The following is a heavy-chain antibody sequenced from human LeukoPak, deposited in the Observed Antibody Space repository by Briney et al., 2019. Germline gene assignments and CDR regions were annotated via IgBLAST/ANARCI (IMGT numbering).Heavy chain of an antibody. J-gene: IGHJ4*02. CDR2: INHSGST. D-gene: IGHD6-19*01. V-gene: IGHV4-34*01. CDR1: GGSFSTYY. CDR3: AVTVTGTALFGY. Sequence: SETLSLTCAVYGGSFSTYYWSWIRQPPGKGLEWIGEINHSGSTNYNPSLKSRVTISVDTSKNQFSLKLSSVTAADTAVYYCAVTVTGTALFGYWGQGTLVTVSS.